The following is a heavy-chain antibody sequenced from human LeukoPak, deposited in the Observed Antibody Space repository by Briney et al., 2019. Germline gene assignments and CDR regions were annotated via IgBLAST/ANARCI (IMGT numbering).Heavy chain of an antibody. Sequence: GGSLRLSCAASGFTFSSYAMSWVRQAPGKGLEWVSAISGSGGSTYYADSVKGRFTISRDNSKSTLYLQMNSLRAEDTAVYYCAKCSGGSCYLDYWGQGTLVTVSS. J-gene: IGHJ4*02. D-gene: IGHD2-15*01. CDR3: AKCSGGSCYLDY. CDR2: ISGSGGST. CDR1: GFTFSSYA. V-gene: IGHV3-23*01.